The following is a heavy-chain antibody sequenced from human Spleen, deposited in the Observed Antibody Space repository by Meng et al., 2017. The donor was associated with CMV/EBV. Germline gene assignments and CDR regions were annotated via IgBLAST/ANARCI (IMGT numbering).Heavy chain of an antibody. CDR3: ATNQLLHYYYYGMDV. V-gene: IGHV1-2*02. CDR1: GYTLTGYY. J-gene: IGHJ6*02. CDR2: INPNSGGT. Sequence: ASVKVSCKASGYTLTGYYMHWVRQAPGQGLEWMGWINPNSGGTNYAQKFQGRVTMTRDTSISTAYMELSSLRSEDTAVYYCATNQLLHYYYYGMDVWGQGTTVTVSS. D-gene: IGHD2-15*01.